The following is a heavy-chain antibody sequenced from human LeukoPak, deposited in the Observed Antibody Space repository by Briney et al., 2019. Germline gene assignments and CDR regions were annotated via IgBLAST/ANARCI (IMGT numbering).Heavy chain of an antibody. V-gene: IGHV4-39*01. CDR3: ARHSGPKVQEYSGSLDAFDI. D-gene: IGHD1-26*01. Sequence: KPSETLSLACTVSGGSISSSSYYWGWIRQPPGKGLEWIGSIYYSGSTYYNPSLESRVTISVDTSKNQFSLKLSSVTAADTAVYYCARHSGPKVQEYSGSLDAFDIWGQGTMVTVSS. J-gene: IGHJ3*02. CDR2: IYYSGST. CDR1: GGSISSSSYY.